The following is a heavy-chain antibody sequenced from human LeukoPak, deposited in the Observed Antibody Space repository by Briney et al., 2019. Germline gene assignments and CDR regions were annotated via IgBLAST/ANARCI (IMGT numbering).Heavy chain of an antibody. J-gene: IGHJ3*02. CDR1: GYSISSGYY. D-gene: IGHD2-15*01. V-gene: IGHV4-38-2*01. Sequence: SDTLSLTCAVSGYSISSGYYWGWLRQPPGEGLECLGNIYHSGSTYYDPSLKSEVTISVDTTKSQFSLKLSSVTAAETAVYYCARILGADCSGGSCHDAFDIWGQGTMVTVSS. CDR3: ARILGADCSGGSCHDAFDI. CDR2: IYHSGST.